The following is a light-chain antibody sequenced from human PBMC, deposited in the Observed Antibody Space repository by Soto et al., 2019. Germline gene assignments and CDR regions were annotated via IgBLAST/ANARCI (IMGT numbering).Light chain of an antibody. Sequence: ILLTQSPSTLSLSPGERATLSCKASQSVGRNLAWYQQKPGQAPRLLLYDASNRATGIPARFSGGGSGTEFTLTISSLEPEDFEVYYCQQRSNWPPTFGQGTKVDIK. J-gene: IGKJ1*01. CDR1: QSVGRN. V-gene: IGKV3-11*01. CDR2: DAS. CDR3: QQRSNWPPT.